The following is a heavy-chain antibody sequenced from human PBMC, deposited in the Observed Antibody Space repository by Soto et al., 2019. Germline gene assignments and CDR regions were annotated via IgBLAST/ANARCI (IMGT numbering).Heavy chain of an antibody. J-gene: IGHJ5*02. CDR3: ARGHSVVPGGSNWFDP. Sequence: SETLSLTCTDSGGSISSGGYYWSWIRQHPGKGLEWIGYIYYSGSTYYNPSLKSRVTISVDTSKNQFSLKLSSVTAADTAVYYCARGHSVVPGGSNWFDPWGQGTLVPVSS. V-gene: IGHV4-31*03. CDR1: GGSISSGGYY. D-gene: IGHD2-15*01. CDR2: IYYSGST.